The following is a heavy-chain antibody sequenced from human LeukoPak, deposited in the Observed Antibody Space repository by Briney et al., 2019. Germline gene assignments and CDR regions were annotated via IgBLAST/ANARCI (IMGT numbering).Heavy chain of an antibody. J-gene: IGHJ4*02. Sequence: PSETLSLTCTVSGASISGYHWTRIRQPPGKGLEWIGYINYIGSTNYSPSLKTRVSISADSSKKQFSLRLSSVTAADTAVYYCATGDGRYALYWGRGTLVTVSS. CDR1: GASISGYH. V-gene: IGHV4-59*08. CDR3: ATGDGRYALY. D-gene: IGHD3-16*01. CDR2: INYIGST.